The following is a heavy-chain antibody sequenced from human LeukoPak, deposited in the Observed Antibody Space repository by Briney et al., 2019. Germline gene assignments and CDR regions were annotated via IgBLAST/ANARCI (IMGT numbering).Heavy chain of an antibody. J-gene: IGHJ6*03. V-gene: IGHV1-69*05. CDR3: ARAVVVPAATAYYYYYYMDV. Sequence: GSSVKVSCKASGGTFSSYAISWVRQAPGQGLEWMGGIIPIFGTANYAQKFQGRVTITTDESTSTAYMELSSLRSEDTAVYYCARAVVVPAATAYYYYYYMDVWSKGTTVTVSS. CDR2: IIPIFGTA. CDR1: GGTFSSYA. D-gene: IGHD2-2*01.